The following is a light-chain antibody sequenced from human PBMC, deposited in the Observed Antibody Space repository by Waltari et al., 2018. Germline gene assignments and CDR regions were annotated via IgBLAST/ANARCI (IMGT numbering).Light chain of an antibody. CDR1: SSDVGSCNL. V-gene: IGLV2-23*02. CDR2: EVS. Sequence: QSALPQPASVSGSPGQSITVSCTGTSSDVGSCNLSTWYQQYPGKAPKLMIYEVSKRPSGVSNRFSGSKSGNTASLTISGRQAEDEADYYCCSYASSGTGVFGGGTKVTVL. J-gene: IGLJ2*01. CDR3: CSYASSGTGV.